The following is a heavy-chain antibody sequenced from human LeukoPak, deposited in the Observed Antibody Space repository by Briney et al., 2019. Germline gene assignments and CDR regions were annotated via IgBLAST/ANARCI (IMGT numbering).Heavy chain of an antibody. D-gene: IGHD5-18*01. V-gene: IGHV4-59*08. Sequence: PSETLSLTCTVSGASISGYYWSWIRQPPGKGLEWIGYIYYSVNTNYNPSLKSRVTISVDTSKNQISLKLSSVTAADTAIYYCARPSRRGYVDGFDIWGQGTMVTVSS. CDR3: ARPSRRGYVDGFDI. CDR2: IYYSVNT. J-gene: IGHJ3*02. CDR1: GASISGYY.